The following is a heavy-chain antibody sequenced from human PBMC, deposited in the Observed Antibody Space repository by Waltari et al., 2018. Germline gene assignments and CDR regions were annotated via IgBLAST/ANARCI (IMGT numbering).Heavy chain of an antibody. J-gene: IGHJ3*02. CDR1: GFTFTSSA. Sequence: QMQLVQSGPEVKKPGTSVKVSCKASGFTFTSSAMQWVRQARGQRLGWIGWIVVGSGNTNYAQKFQERVTITRDMSTSTAYMELSSLRSEDTAVYYCAADRGYYDSSGYYWVFTFDIWGQGTMVTVSS. D-gene: IGHD3-22*01. CDR3: AADRGYYDSSGYYWVFTFDI. V-gene: IGHV1-58*02. CDR2: IVVGSGNT.